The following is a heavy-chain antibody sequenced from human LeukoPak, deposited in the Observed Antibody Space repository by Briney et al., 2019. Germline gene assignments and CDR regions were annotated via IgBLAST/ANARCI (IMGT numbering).Heavy chain of an antibody. Sequence: PGGSLRLSCAASGFTFSSYVMHLVRQAPGKGLEWVAVISYDGSNKYYADSVKGRFTISRDNSKNTLYLQMNSLRAEDTAVYYCAKGRLWFGRNEPPEFDYWGQGTLVTVSS. CDR3: AKGRLWFGRNEPPEFDY. V-gene: IGHV3-30*18. D-gene: IGHD3-10*01. J-gene: IGHJ4*02. CDR2: ISYDGSNK. CDR1: GFTFSSYV.